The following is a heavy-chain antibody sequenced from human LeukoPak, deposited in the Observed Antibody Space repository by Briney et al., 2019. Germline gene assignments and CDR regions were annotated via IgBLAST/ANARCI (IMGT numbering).Heavy chain of an antibody. CDR2: IYYSGST. CDR1: GYSISSGYY. CDR3: ARELWFGSPTLYYFDY. Sequence: SETLSLTCTVSGYSISSGYYWCWIRQPPGKGLEWIGSIYYSGSTYYNPSLRSRVTISVDTSKNQFSLKLSSVTAADTAVYYCARELWFGSPTLYYFDYWGQGTLVTVSS. J-gene: IGHJ4*02. V-gene: IGHV4-38-2*02. D-gene: IGHD3-10*01.